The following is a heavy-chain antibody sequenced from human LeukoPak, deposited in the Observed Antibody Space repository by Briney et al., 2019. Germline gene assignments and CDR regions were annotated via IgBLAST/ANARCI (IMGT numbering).Heavy chain of an antibody. J-gene: IGHJ4*02. CDR2: IYYSGST. Sequence: SETLSLTCTVSGGSISSYYWSWIRQPPGKGLEWIGYIYYSGSTNYNPSLKCRVTISVDTSKNQFSLKLSSVTAADTAVYYCARLYAVVPAPLGYWGQGTLVTVSS. CDR3: ARLYAVVPAPLGY. CDR1: GGSISSYY. D-gene: IGHD2-2*01. V-gene: IGHV4-59*01.